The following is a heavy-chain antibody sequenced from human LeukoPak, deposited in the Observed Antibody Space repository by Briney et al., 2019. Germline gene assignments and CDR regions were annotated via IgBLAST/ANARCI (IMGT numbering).Heavy chain of an antibody. CDR1: GGTFSSYA. CDR2: IIPIFGTA. D-gene: IGHD4-11*01. V-gene: IGHV1-69*05. CDR3: ARTYGSTFLDSKYKWFDP. Sequence: SVKVSCKASGGTFSSYAISWVRQAPGQGLEWMGRIIPIFGTANYAQKFQGRVTITTDESTSTAYMELSSLRSEDTAVYYCARTYGSTFLDSKYKWFDPWGQGTLVTVSS. J-gene: IGHJ5*02.